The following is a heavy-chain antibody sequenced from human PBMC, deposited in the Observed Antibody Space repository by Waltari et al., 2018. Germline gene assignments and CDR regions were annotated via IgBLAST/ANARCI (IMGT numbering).Heavy chain of an antibody. CDR1: GGSISSGDYY. Sequence: QVQLQESGPGLVKPSQTLSLTCTVSGGSISSGDYYWSWIRQPPGKGLEWIGYIYYSGSTYYNPSLKSRVTISVDTSKNQFSLKLSSVTAADTAVYYCARNQPLRYFDWRGGAFDIWGQGTMVTVSS. J-gene: IGHJ3*02. V-gene: IGHV4-30-4*08. CDR2: IYYSGST. D-gene: IGHD3-9*01. CDR3: ARNQPLRYFDWRGGAFDI.